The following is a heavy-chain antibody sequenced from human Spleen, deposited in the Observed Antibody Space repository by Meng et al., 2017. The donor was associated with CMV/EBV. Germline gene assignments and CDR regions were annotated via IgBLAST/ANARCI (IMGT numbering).Heavy chain of an antibody. V-gene: IGHV1-2*02. D-gene: IGHD3-9*01. CDR3: ARDNRYYDILTGIRGWFDP. CDR2: INPNSGGT. CDR1: FPGYY. Sequence: FPGYYMHWVRQAPGQGLEWMGWINPNSGGTNYAQKFQGRVTMTRDTSISTAYMELSRLRSDDTAVYYCARDNRYYDILTGIRGWFDPWGQGTLVTVSS. J-gene: IGHJ5*02.